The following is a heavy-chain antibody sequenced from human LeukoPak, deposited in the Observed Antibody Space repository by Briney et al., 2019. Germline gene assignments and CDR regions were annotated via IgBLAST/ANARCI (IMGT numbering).Heavy chain of an antibody. Sequence: SETLSLTCTVSGASVSSGSYYWSWIRQPPGKGLEWIGYIYYSGSTNYNPSLKSRVTISVDTSKNQFSLKLSSVTAADTAVYYCARGSRGYSYGWGQGILVTVSS. CDR2: IYYSGST. CDR1: GASVSSGSYY. J-gene: IGHJ4*02. D-gene: IGHD5-18*01. CDR3: ARGSRGYSYG. V-gene: IGHV4-61*01.